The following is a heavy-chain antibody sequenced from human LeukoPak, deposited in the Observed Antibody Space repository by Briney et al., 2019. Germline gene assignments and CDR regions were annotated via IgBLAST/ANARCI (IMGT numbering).Heavy chain of an antibody. Sequence: GGSLRLSCAASGFTFSSYWMHWVRQAPGKGLVWVSRINTDGSSTSYADSVKGRFTTSRDNAKNTLYLQMNSLRAEDTAVYYCARVASWHQNDAFDIWGQGTMVTVSS. V-gene: IGHV3-74*01. J-gene: IGHJ3*02. D-gene: IGHD2-15*01. CDR1: GFTFSSYW. CDR3: ARVASWHQNDAFDI. CDR2: INTDGSST.